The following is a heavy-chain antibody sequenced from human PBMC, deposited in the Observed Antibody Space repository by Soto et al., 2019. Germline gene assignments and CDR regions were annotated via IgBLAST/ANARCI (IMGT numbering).Heavy chain of an antibody. CDR2: ISYGGNTE. CDR1: GVTFSTSA. D-gene: IGHD6-13*01. Sequence: QVQVVESVGGVVQPGGSLRLSCAASGVTFSTSAMHLVRHAPGKGLEWMAAISYGGNTEYYADSVKGRFTFSRDISESTLYLQMNGLRTEDTAVYYCVREEFEAGRGHFGCWGQGTLVSVSS. V-gene: IGHV3-30-3*01. J-gene: IGHJ4*02. CDR3: VREEFEAGRGHFGC.